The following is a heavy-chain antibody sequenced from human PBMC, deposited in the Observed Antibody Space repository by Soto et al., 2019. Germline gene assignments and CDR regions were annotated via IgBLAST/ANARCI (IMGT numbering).Heavy chain of an antibody. D-gene: IGHD1-26*01. CDR1: GYTFNTYN. Sequence: QVQLVQSGAEVKKPGASVKVSCKASGYTFNTYNMYWVRQAPGQGLEWMGVINPSIGSTNYAQKFQGIIIMTRDTSTSTVHMELSNLSCDATAVYYCERIYSGSRLDYWGQGTMVTVSA. V-gene: IGHV1-46*02. CDR2: INPSIGST. CDR3: ERIYSGSRLDY. J-gene: IGHJ4*02.